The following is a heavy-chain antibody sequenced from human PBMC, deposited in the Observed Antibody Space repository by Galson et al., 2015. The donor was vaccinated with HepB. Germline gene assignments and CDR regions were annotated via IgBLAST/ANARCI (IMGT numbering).Heavy chain of an antibody. J-gene: IGHJ5*02. CDR3: ARVVVVVPAAGWFDP. D-gene: IGHD2-2*01. V-gene: IGHV1-18*04. CDR1: GYTFTSYG. CDR2: ISAYNGNT. Sequence: SVKVSCKASGYTFTSYGISWVRQAPGQGLEWMGWISAYNGNTNYAQKLQGRVTMTTDTSTSTAYMELRSLRSDDAAVYYCARVVVVVPAAGWFDPWGQGTLVTVSS.